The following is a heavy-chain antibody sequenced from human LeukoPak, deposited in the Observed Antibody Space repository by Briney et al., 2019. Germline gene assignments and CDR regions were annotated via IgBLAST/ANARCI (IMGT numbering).Heavy chain of an antibody. J-gene: IGHJ4*02. V-gene: IGHV3-23*01. D-gene: IGHD2-2*01. CDR3: APLGYCSETSCSDTDY. CDR1: GFTFSSYA. Sequence: GGSLRLSCAASGFTFSSYAMSWVRQAPGNGLEWVSTISGSDGSTYYADSLKGRFTISRDNSKNTLYLQMNSLRAEDTAVYYCAPLGYCSETSCSDTDYWGQGTLVTVSS. CDR2: ISGSDGST.